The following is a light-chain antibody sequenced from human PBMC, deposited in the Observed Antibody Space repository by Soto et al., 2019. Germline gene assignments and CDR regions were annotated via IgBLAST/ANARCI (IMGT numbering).Light chain of an antibody. J-gene: IGLJ2*01. CDR2: AVR. CDR3: SSYAGSNNLR. V-gene: IGLV2-8*01. Sequence: QSALTRPPSAAGSPGQSVTISCTGITRDVGYSNFVSWYQQHPDKAPKLIIYAVRKRPSGVPDRFSGSKSGNTASLTVSGLQAEDEADYYCSSYAGSNNLRFGGGTKLTVL. CDR1: TRDVGYSNF.